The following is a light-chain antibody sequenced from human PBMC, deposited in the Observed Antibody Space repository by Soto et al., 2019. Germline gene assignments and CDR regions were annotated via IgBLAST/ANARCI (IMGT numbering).Light chain of an antibody. CDR1: SSDVGRYNF. V-gene: IGLV2-23*01. Sequence: QSVLTQPASVSGSPGQSITISCTGTSSDVGRYNFVSWYQQHPGTAPELMIYEGSKRPSGVSNRFSGSKSGNTVSLTISGLQAEDEADYYCCSYAGSNTYVFGTGTKVTVL. J-gene: IGLJ1*01. CDR2: EGS. CDR3: CSYAGSNTYV.